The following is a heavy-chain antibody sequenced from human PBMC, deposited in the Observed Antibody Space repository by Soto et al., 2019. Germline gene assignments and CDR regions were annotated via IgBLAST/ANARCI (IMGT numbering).Heavy chain of an antibody. V-gene: IGHV1-69*12. D-gene: IGHD4-17*01. Sequence: QVQLVQSGAEVKKPGSSVKVSCKASGGTFSSYAISWVRQAPGQGLEWMGGIIPIFGTANYAQKFQGRVTIXXDXSTXTAYMELSSLRPEDTAVYYCARAERPSHYGDYVYYWGQGTLVTVSS. CDR1: GGTFSSYA. J-gene: IGHJ4*02. CDR3: ARAERPSHYGDYVYY. CDR2: IIPIFGTA.